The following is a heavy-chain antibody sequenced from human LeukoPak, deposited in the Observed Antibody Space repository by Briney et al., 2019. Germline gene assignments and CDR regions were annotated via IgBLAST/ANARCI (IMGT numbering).Heavy chain of an antibody. CDR1: VYSFTIYG. D-gene: IGHD1-26*01. J-gene: IGHJ1*01. V-gene: IGHV1-18*01. Sequence: GTSVNVSFNASVYSFTIYGVSWVRQAPGQGLEWMGWISAYNGNTNYAQKLQGRVNMTTDTSTRTAYIELSSLSSDDTAVYYCARMHSGSYHAEYFQHWGQGTLVTVSS. CDR3: ARMHSGSYHAEYFQH. CDR2: ISAYNGNT.